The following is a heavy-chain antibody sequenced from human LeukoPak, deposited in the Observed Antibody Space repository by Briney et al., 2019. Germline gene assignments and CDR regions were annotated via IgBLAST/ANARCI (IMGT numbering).Heavy chain of an antibody. D-gene: IGHD6-13*01. Sequence: GGSLRLSCAASGFTFSSYAMSWVRQAPGKGLEWVSAISGSGGSTYYADSVKGRFTISRDNSKNSLYLQMNSLRAEDTAVYYCARDPTQTVAAAGTAIDYWGQGTLVTVSS. CDR1: GFTFSSYA. CDR3: ARDPTQTVAAAGTAIDY. V-gene: IGHV3-23*01. J-gene: IGHJ4*02. CDR2: ISGSGGST.